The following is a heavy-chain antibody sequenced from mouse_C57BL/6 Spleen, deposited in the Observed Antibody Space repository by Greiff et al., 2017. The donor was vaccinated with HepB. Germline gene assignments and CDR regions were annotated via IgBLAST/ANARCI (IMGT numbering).Heavy chain of an antibody. CDR3: ARDSGIYYGNSGLFAY. V-gene: IGHV5-4*01. J-gene: IGHJ3*01. Sequence: DVQLVESGGGLVKPGGSLKLSCAASGFTFSSYAMSWVRQTPEKRLEWVATISDGGSYTYYPDNVKGRFTISRDNAKNNLYLQMSHLKSEDTAMYYCARDSGIYYGNSGLFAYWGQGTLVTVSA. CDR1: GFTFSSYA. D-gene: IGHD2-1*01. CDR2: ISDGGSYT.